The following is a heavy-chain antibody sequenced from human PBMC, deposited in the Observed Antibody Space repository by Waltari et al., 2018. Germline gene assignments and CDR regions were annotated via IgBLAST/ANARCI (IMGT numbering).Heavy chain of an antibody. CDR2: FDHGDGEI. V-gene: IGHV1-24*01. CDR1: GYSLTELS. J-gene: IGHJ6*02. D-gene: IGHD2-15*01. CDR3: ASHYCSGGSCYYPYYYALDV. Sequence: QVQLVQSGAEVKKPGASVKVSCKVSGYSLTELSIHWVRQAPGKGLEWMGSFDHGDGEIIYTQKFQGRVSMSEDTSTDTVYMELSSLRSEDTAVYFCASHYCSGGSCYYPYYYALDVWGQGTAVTVSS.